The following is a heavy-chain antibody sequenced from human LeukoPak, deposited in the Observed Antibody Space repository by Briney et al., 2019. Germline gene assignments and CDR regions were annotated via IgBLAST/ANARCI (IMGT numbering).Heavy chain of an antibody. J-gene: IGHJ6*04. CDR2: INYSGTT. V-gene: IGHV4-34*01. D-gene: IGHD2-2*01. CDR3: ARLPIVVVPSTSFDI. Sequence: SETLSLTCAVYGGSFSGHYWSWIRQPPGKGLEWIGSINYSGTTYYNPSLKSRVTTSVDTSKNQFSLKLSSVTAADTAVYYCARLPIVVVPSTSFDIWGKGTTVTVSS. CDR1: GGSFSGHY.